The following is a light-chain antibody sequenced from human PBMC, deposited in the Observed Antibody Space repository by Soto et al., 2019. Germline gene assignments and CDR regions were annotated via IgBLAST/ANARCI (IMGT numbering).Light chain of an antibody. V-gene: IGKV1-33*01. CDR1: QDISHY. CDR2: DAS. Sequence: DIQMTQSPSSLSASVGDTVTITFQASQDISHYLNWYQQKPGKALKLLIYDASNLHPGVPSRFRGSGSGTEFSFNITSLHPEDVATYYCQQYDDLPITFGQGTRLEI. J-gene: IGKJ5*01. CDR3: QQYDDLPIT.